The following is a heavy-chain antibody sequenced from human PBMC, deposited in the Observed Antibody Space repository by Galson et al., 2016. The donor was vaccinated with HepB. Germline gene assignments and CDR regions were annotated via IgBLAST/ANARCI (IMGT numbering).Heavy chain of an antibody. J-gene: IGHJ4*02. CDR3: ARAFRTAVVASFDY. CDR2: IIPMFRTG. CDR1: GGRFNSYA. D-gene: IGHD3/OR15-3a*01. Sequence: SVKVSCKASGGRFNSYAISWVRQAPGQGLEWMGAIIPMFRTGNYAQKFQGRVTMTADESTSTVYMDLNSLRSDDTAVYYCARAFRTAVVASFDYWGQGTLVTVSS. V-gene: IGHV1-69*13.